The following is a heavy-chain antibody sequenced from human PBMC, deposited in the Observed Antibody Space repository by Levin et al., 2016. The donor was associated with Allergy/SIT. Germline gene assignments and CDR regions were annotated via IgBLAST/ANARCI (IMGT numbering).Heavy chain of an antibody. V-gene: IGHV5-51*01. J-gene: IGHJ6*02. CDR2: IYPGDSDT. CDR1: GYSFTSYW. Sequence: GESLKISCKGSGYSFTSYWIGWVRQMPGKGLEWMGIIYPGDSDTRYSPSFQGQVTISADKSISTAYLQWSSLKASDTAMYYCARHAEFTVTRNGNYYYYGMDVWGQGTTVTVSS. CDR3: ARHAEFTVTRNGNYYYYGMDV. D-gene: IGHD4-17*01.